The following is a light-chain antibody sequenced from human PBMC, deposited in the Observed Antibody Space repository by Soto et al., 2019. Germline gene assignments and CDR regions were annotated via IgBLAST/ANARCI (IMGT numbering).Light chain of an antibody. CDR2: GAS. J-gene: IGKJ2*01. Sequence: EIVMTQSPAXLSVSPGERATLSCRASQSVSSNLAWYQQKPGQAPRLLIYGASTRATGIPARFSGSGSGTEFTLTISSLQSEDFAVYYCQQYNNWPPRYTFGQGTKLEIK. V-gene: IGKV3-15*01. CDR1: QSVSSN. CDR3: QQYNNWPPRYT.